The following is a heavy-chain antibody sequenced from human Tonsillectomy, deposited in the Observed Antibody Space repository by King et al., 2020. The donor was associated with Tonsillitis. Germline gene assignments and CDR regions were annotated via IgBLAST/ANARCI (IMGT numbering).Heavy chain of an antibody. CDR2: IYYSEST. V-gene: IGHV4-59*01. Sequence: QLQESGPGLVKPSETLSLTCTVSGGSISTYYWSWIRQTPGKGLEWIGYIYYSESTNYNPSLKSRGTISLYTSKNQFSLKLSSVTPADTAVYYCARVAGTYGGFGQLYFDYWGQGTLVPVSS. J-gene: IGHJ4*02. CDR1: GGSISTYY. D-gene: IGHD2-8*01. CDR3: ARVAGTYGGFGQLYFDY.